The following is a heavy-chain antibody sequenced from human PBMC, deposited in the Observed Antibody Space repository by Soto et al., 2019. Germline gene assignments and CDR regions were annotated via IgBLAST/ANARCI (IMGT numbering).Heavy chain of an antibody. CDR1: GGPFSGYY. D-gene: IGHD3-3*01. Sequence: PSATLSLTCAVYGGPFSGYYWSWIRQPPGKGLEWIGEHNPSGSTNYNPSLKSRVTVSIDTAKTQFSLKLASVTAADTAVYYCERGIGSGRVGNWFNPWAHGTLVTVSS. J-gene: IGHJ5*02. V-gene: IGHV4-34*01. CDR2: HNPSGST. CDR3: ERGIGSGRVGNWFNP.